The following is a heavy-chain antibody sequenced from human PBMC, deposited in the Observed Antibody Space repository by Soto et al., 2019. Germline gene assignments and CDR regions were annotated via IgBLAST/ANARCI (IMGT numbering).Heavy chain of an antibody. J-gene: IGHJ5*02. V-gene: IGHV4-31*03. Sequence: SETLSLTCTVSGGSISSGGYYWSWIRQHPGKGLEWIGYIYYSGSTYYNPSLKSRVTISVDTSKNQFSLKLSSVTAADTAVYYCAVGAILATSYNWFDPWGQGTLVTVSS. CDR1: GGSISSGGYY. CDR2: IYYSGST. CDR3: AVGAILATSYNWFDP. D-gene: IGHD3-16*01.